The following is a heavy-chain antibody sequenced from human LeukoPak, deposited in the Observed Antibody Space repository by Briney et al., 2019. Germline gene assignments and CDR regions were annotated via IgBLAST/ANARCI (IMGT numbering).Heavy chain of an antibody. CDR3: ARDLGPEYSSSSGGFWFDP. D-gene: IGHD6-6*01. V-gene: IGHV3-21*01. CDR1: GFTFSSYS. CDR2: ISSSSYI. Sequence: GGSLRLSCAASGFTFSSYSMNWVRQAPGKGLGWVSSISSSSYIYYADSVKGRFTISRDNAKNSLYLQMNSLRAEDTAVYYCARDLGPEYSSSSGGFWFDPWGQGTLVTVSS. J-gene: IGHJ5*02.